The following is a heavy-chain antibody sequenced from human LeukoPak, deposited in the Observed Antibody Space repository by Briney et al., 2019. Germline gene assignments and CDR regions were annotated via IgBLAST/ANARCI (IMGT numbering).Heavy chain of an antibody. V-gene: IGHV3-21*01. CDR2: ITSSSYI. CDR3: ARGVGYCSSTSCYSPTGDY. J-gene: IGHJ4*02. Sequence: GGSLRLSCAASGFTFSSYSMNWVRQAPGKGLEWVSSITSSSYIYYADSVKGRFTISRDNAKNSLYLQMNSLRAEDTAVYYCARGVGYCSSTSCYSPTGDYWGQGTLVTVSS. CDR1: GFTFSSYS. D-gene: IGHD2-2*01.